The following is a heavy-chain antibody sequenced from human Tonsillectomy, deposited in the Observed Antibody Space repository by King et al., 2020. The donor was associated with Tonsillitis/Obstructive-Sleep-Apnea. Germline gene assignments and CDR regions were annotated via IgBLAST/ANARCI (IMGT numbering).Heavy chain of an antibody. CDR1: GFSFDVFS. V-gene: IGHV3-9*01. CDR3: TRGRDSPKYCAGDGTCSGYFDY. CDR2: INWNGDRM. Sequence: VQLVESGGGLVQPGRSLRLSCAASGFSFDVFSMGWVRQAPVKALEWVSGINWNGDRMDYADPVKGRFTISRDNAKNSLYLQLNSLRDDDTALYFCTRGRDSPKYCAGDGTCSGYFDYWGQGAQVTVSS. D-gene: IGHD2-21*01. J-gene: IGHJ4*02.